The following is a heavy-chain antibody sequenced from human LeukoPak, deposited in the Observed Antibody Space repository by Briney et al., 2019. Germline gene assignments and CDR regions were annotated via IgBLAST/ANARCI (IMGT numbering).Heavy chain of an antibody. CDR2: ITGSGSTI. CDR3: TSHTAYGDY. CDR1: GFTFSSYE. Sequence: GGSLRLSCAASGFTFSSYEMNWVRQAPGKGLEWVSYITGSGSTIYYADSVKGRFTISRDNAKSSLFLQMNSLRAEDTAIYYCTSHTAYGDYWGQGTLVTVSS. V-gene: IGHV3-48*03. J-gene: IGHJ4*02. D-gene: IGHD4-17*01.